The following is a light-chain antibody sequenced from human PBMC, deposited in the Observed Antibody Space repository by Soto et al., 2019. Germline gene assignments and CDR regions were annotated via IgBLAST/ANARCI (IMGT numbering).Light chain of an antibody. J-gene: IGKJ1*01. CDR1: QGISND. Sequence: DIQMTQSPSSLSASIGDRVTISCRASQGISNDLAWYQQKPGKVPYLLIYAASTSHSGVPSRFRGSGSGTDVTHTISSLQPEDVATYYCQNYNSAPRTFGQGTKVDIK. CDR2: AAS. CDR3: QNYNSAPRT. V-gene: IGKV1-27*01.